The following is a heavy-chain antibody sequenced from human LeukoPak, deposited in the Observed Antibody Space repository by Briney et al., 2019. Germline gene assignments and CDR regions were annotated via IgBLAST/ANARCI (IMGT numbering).Heavy chain of an antibody. Sequence: ASVKVSCKASGYTFPGYYMHWVRQAPGQGLEWMGWINPNSGGTNYAQKFQGRVTMTRDTSISTAYMELSRLRSDDTAVYYCAREIAAETNWFDPWGQGTLVTVSS. CDR3: AREIAAETNWFDP. D-gene: IGHD6-13*01. CDR1: GYTFPGYY. CDR2: INPNSGGT. J-gene: IGHJ5*02. V-gene: IGHV1-2*02.